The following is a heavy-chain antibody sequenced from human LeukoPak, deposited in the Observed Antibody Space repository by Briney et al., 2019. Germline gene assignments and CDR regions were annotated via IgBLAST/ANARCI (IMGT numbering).Heavy chain of an antibody. D-gene: IGHD6-19*01. Sequence: GASVKVSCKVSGYTLTELSMHWVRQAPGKGLEWMGGFDPEDGETIYAQKFQGRVTMTEDTSTDTAYMELSSLRSEDTAVYYCATRVQWLVPSGAFDIWGQGAMVTVSS. CDR1: GYTLTELS. CDR3: ATRVQWLVPSGAFDI. V-gene: IGHV1-24*01. J-gene: IGHJ3*02. CDR2: FDPEDGET.